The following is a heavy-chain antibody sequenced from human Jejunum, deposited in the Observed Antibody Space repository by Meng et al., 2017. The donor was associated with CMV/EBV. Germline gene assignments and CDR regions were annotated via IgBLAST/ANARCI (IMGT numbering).Heavy chain of an antibody. D-gene: IGHD5/OR15-5a*01. V-gene: IGHV3-23*03. Sequence: STSAVSLVRQAPGKGLEWVAVLYSGRGSLYYDDSVKGRFTISTGDSRNTLHLQMNSLRPEDTAIYYCANSVRSMDQLLIPPAFDAWGQGTMVTVSS. CDR2: LYSGRGSL. J-gene: IGHJ3*01. CDR3: ANSVRSMDQLLIPPAFDA. CDR1: STSA.